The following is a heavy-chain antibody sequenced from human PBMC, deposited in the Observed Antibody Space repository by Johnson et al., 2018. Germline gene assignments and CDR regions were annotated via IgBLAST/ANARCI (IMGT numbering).Heavy chain of an antibody. Sequence: QVQLVQSGGGVVQPGRSLRLSCAASGFTFSTQGMHWVRQTPGKGLEWVALILYDGSNKNYADSVKGRFTISRDNSKNTLYLEMNTLRAEETAVYYCARDLGKGRYFDSWGQGTLVTVSS. V-gene: IGHV3-33*05. CDR3: ARDLGKGRYFDS. J-gene: IGHJ4*02. D-gene: IGHD4-23*01. CDR1: GFTFSTQG. CDR2: ILYDGSNK.